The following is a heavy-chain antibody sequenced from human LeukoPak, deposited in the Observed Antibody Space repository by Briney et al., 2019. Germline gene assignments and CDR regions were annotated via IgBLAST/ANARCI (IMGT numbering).Heavy chain of an antibody. V-gene: IGHV4-4*02. Sequence: PSETLSLTCALSGGSITRRHWWSWVRPPPGKRLEWIGEIYHSGSTNYNPSLESRVTISLDKSKNQFSLKLSSVTAADTAVYYCARDRGDTATIDYWGQGTLVTVSS. CDR1: GGSITRRHW. J-gene: IGHJ4*02. CDR2: IYHSGST. CDR3: ARDRGDTATIDY. D-gene: IGHD5-18*01.